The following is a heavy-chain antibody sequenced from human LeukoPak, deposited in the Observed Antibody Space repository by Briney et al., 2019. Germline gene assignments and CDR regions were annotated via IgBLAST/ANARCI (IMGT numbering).Heavy chain of an antibody. CDR1: GFTFSSYD. Sequence: GALRLSCAACGFTFSSYDMHWVRQATGKGLEWVSAIGTAGDTYYPGSVKGQFTISRENAKNSLYLQMNSLRAEDTAVYYCAELGITMIGGVWGKGTTVTISS. V-gene: IGHV3-13*03. D-gene: IGHD3-10*02. CDR2: IGTAGDT. J-gene: IGHJ6*04. CDR3: AELGITMIGGV.